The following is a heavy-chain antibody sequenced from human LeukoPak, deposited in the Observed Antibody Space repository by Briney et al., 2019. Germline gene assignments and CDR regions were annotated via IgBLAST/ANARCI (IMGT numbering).Heavy chain of an antibody. CDR1: GGSISSTSYD. V-gene: IGHV4-61*09. D-gene: IGHD3-22*01. CDR2: IYTSGST. J-gene: IGHJ4*02. Sequence: SETLSLTCTVSGGSISSTSYDWYWIRQPAGKGLEWIGHIYTSGSTNYNPSLKSRVTISVDTSKNQFSLKLSSVTAADTAVYYCAGGEGYYDSSGYSDYWGQGTLVTVSS. CDR3: AGGEGYYDSSGYSDY.